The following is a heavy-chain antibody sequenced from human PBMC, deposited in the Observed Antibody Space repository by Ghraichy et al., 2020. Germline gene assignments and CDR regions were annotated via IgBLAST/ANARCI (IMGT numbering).Heavy chain of an antibody. CDR3: ARRHCIGGDCYLGLGDN. CDR1: GYTFTNFD. Sequence: ASVKVSCKASGYTFTNFDINWVRQATGQGLEWMGWMNPISGNTGYAQKFQGRVTMTRNTAISTAYMELSSLRSEDTAVYYCARRHCIGGDCYLGLGDNWGQGTLVTVSS. V-gene: IGHV1-8*01. D-gene: IGHD2-21*02. J-gene: IGHJ4*02. CDR2: MNPISGNT.